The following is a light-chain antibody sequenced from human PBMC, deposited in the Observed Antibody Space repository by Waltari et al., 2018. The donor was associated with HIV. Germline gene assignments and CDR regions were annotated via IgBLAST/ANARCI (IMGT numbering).Light chain of an antibody. CDR2: EAS. J-gene: IGLJ2*01. CDR1: SSDIGGYIH. Sequence: QSALTQPASVSGSPGQSITISCTGTSSDIGGYIHVSWYQQHSGKAPKLMIYEASNRPSGVSDRFSGSKSGNTASLTISGLQAEDEADYYCVSYTSSSTLILGGGTKVTVL. V-gene: IGLV2-14*01. CDR3: VSYTSSSTLI.